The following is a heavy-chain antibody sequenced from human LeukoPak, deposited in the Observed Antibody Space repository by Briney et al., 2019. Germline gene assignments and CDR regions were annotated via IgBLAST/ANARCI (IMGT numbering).Heavy chain of an antibody. CDR1: GYSFTSYW. D-gene: IGHD2-2*01. CDR2: IYPGDSDT. CDR3: ARNGYCSSTSCYDDTWFDP. V-gene: IGHV5-51*01. Sequence: GESLKISCKGSGYSFTSYWIGWVRQMPGKGLEWMGIIYPGDSDTRYSPSFQGQVTISADKSISTAYLQWSSLKASDTAMYYCARNGYCSSTSCYDDTWFDPWGQGTLVTVSS. J-gene: IGHJ5*02.